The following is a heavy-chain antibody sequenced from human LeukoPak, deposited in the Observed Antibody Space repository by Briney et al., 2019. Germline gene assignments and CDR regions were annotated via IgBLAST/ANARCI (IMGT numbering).Heavy chain of an antibody. CDR1: GFTFSGSA. V-gene: IGHV3-73*01. CDR2: IRSKANSYAT. Sequence: GGSLRLSCAASGFTFSGSAMHWVRQASGKGLEWVGRIRSKANSYATAYAASVKGRFTISRDDSKNTTYLQMNSLETEDTAMYFCTSPSFDPWGQGTLVTVSS. J-gene: IGHJ5*02. CDR3: TSPSFDP.